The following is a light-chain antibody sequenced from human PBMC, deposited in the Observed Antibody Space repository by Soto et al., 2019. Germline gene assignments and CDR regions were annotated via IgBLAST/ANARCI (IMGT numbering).Light chain of an antibody. J-gene: IGLJ1*01. Sequence: QAVVTQPPSVSGAPGQRVTISCTGSSSNIGAGYDVHWYQQLPGTAPKLLIYGNSNRPSGVPDRFSGSKSGTSASLAITGLQAEDEADYYCQSYDSSLRVYVFGTGTSSPS. CDR2: GNS. CDR1: SSNIGAGYD. CDR3: QSYDSSLRVYV. V-gene: IGLV1-40*01.